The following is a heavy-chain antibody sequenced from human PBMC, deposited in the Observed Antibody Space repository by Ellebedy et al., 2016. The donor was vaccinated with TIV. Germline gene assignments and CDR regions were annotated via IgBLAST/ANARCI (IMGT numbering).Heavy chain of an antibody. CDR3: ARGHYGGNRAFDI. V-gene: IGHV1-18*01. Sequence: ASVKVSCKAFGFTLTSYGFSWVRQAPGQGLEWVGWISAYTGDTEYAQKFQGRVTLTTDTSTSTVYMFLNSLRSEDTAVYYCARGHYGGNRAFDIWGQGTMVTVSS. D-gene: IGHD4-23*01. J-gene: IGHJ3*02. CDR2: ISAYTGDT. CDR1: GFTLTSYG.